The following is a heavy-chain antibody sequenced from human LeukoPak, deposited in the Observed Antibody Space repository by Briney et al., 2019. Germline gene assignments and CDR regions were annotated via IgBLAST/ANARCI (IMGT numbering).Heavy chain of an antibody. J-gene: IGHJ6*03. CDR2: INPSGGST. D-gene: IGHD3-10*01. CDR1: GYTFTSYY. Sequence: ASVKVSCKASGYTFTSYYMHWVRQAPGQGLEWMGIINPSGGSTSYAQKFQGRVTMTRDMSTSTVYMELSSLRSEDTAVYYCARDSPLITMVRGVYYYMDVWGKGTTVTISS. V-gene: IGHV1-46*01. CDR3: ARDSPLITMVRGVYYYMDV.